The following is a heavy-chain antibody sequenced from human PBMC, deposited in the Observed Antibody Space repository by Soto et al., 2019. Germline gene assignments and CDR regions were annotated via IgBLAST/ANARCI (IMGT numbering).Heavy chain of an antibody. Sequence: EVQLVESGGGLVQPGGSLRLSCAASGFTFSSYDMHWVRQATGKGLEWVSAIGTAGDTYYPGSVKGRFTISRENAKNSLYLQMNSLRAGDTAVYYCARGGYCSGGSCPPFDPWGQGTLVTVSS. CDR3: ARGGYCSGGSCPPFDP. CDR1: GFTFSSYD. V-gene: IGHV3-13*01. D-gene: IGHD2-15*01. CDR2: IGTAGDT. J-gene: IGHJ5*02.